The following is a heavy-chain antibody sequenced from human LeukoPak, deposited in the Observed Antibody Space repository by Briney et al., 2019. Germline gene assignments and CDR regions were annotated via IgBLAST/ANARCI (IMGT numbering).Heavy chain of an antibody. CDR3: ARVQAVFQNFDY. CDR1: GFTVSSSY. J-gene: IGHJ4*02. CDR2: MYSGGNT. V-gene: IGHV3-66*01. Sequence: GGSLRLSCAASGFTVSSSYISWVRQAPGKGLEWVSVMYSGGNTYYADSVKGRFTISRDKSKNTLYLQMNSLRAEDTSVYHCARVQAVFQNFDYWGQGTLVTVSS.